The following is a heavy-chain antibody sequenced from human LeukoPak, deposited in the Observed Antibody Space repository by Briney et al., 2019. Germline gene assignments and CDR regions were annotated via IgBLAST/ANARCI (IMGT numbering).Heavy chain of an antibody. J-gene: IGHJ6*03. Sequence: ASVKVSCKASGGTFSSYAISWVRQAPGQGLEWMGGIIPIFGTANYAQKFQGRVTITTDESTSTAYMELSSLRSEDTAVYYCAGYDFWSGWNPKGRGHTGDYYYYYMDVWGKGTTVTVSS. V-gene: IGHV1-69*05. CDR1: GGTFSSYA. D-gene: IGHD3-3*01. CDR2: IIPIFGTA. CDR3: AGYDFWSGWNPKGRGHTGDYYYYYMDV.